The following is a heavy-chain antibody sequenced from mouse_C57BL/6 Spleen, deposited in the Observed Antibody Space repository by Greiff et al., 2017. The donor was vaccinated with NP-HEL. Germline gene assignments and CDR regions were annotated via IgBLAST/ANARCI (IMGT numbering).Heavy chain of an antibody. V-gene: IGHV5-17*01. Sequence: DVKLVESGGGLVKPGGSLKLSCAASGFTFSDYGMHWVRQAPEKGLEWVAYISSGSSTIYYADTVKGRFTISRDNAKNTLFLQMTSLRSEDTAMYYCARTYYGSSLYFDYWGQGTTLTVSS. D-gene: IGHD1-1*01. CDR2: ISSGSSTI. J-gene: IGHJ2*01. CDR3: ARTYYGSSLYFDY. CDR1: GFTFSDYG.